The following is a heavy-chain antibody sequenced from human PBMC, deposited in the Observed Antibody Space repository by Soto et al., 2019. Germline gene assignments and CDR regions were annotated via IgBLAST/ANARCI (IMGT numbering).Heavy chain of an antibody. CDR2: ISSSGSTI. Sequence: GGSLRLSCAASGFTFSSYEMNWVRQAPGKGLEWVSYISSSGSTIYYADSVKGRFTISRDNAKNSLYLQMNSLRAEDTAVYYCARDQSVFGSMDVWAQRTTVTVSS. CDR3: ARDQSVFGSMDV. J-gene: IGHJ6*02. D-gene: IGHD3-16*01. V-gene: IGHV3-48*03. CDR1: GFTFSSYE.